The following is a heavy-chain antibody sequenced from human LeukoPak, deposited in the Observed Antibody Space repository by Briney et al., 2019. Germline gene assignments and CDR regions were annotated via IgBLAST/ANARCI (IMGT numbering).Heavy chain of an antibody. Sequence: GSSVKVSCKASGGMFSTTAINWVRQAPGQGLEWMGGNIPPFGTPDYAQKFQGRVTITADESTSTVYMELTSLTSEDTAIYYCAGDPGSSVGIVVVQHATDAFDIWGQGT. CDR3: AGDPGSSVGIVVVQHATDAFDI. J-gene: IGHJ3*02. D-gene: IGHD2-15*01. CDR2: NIPPFGTP. CDR1: GGMFSTTA. V-gene: IGHV1-69*13.